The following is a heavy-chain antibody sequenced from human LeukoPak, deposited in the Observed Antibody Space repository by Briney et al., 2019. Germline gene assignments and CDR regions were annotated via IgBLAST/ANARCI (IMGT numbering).Heavy chain of an antibody. CDR3: ARGVAVAGTKDAFDI. V-gene: IGHV1-46*01. CDR1: GDTFTSYY. J-gene: IGHJ3*02. D-gene: IGHD6-19*01. Sequence: VASVKVSCKASGDTFTSYYIHWMRQAPGQGLEWLGMITPNIGSTTYAQKFQGRITMTRDMSTSTVYMELSSLRSEDTAVYYCARGVAVAGTKDAFDIWGQGTMVTVSS. CDR2: ITPNIGST.